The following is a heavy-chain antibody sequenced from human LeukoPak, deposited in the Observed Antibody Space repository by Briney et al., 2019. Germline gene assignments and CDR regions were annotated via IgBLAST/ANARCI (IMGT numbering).Heavy chain of an antibody. D-gene: IGHD3-10*01. CDR2: IYTSGTS. Sequence: SQTLSLTCTVPGGSISSGSYDWYWIRQPAGKGLEWIGHIYTSGTSNYNPSLRSRVTISVDTSKNQFSLKLTSVTAADTAVYYCTKGRGIWGQGTLLTVYS. J-gene: IGHJ4*02. V-gene: IGHV4-61*09. CDR1: GGSISSGSYD. CDR3: TKGRGI.